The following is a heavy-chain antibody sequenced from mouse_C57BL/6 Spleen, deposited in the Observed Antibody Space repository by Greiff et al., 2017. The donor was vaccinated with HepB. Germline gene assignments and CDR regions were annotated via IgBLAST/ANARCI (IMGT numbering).Heavy chain of an antibody. D-gene: IGHD1-1*01. Sequence: VQLKQSGPELVKPGASVKISCKASGYSFTDYNMNWVKQSNGKSLEWIGVINPNYGTTSYNQKFKGKATLTVDQSSSTAYMQLSSLTSDDSAVYDCAGDYSSSLYFDVWGTGTTVTVSS. CDR3: AGDYSSSLYFDV. CDR2: INPNYGTT. J-gene: IGHJ1*03. V-gene: IGHV1-39*01. CDR1: GYSFTDYN.